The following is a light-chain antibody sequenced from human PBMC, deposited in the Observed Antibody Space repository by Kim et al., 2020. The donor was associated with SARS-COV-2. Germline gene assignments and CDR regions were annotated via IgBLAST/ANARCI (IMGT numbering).Light chain of an antibody. CDR2: RNN. J-gene: IGLJ3*02. CDR3: SASDKSLNIWV. Sequence: RQTATLTCTGNSNNVGYQGAAWLQQHQGHPPKLLSSRNNNRPSGISERLSASRSGNTASLTITGLQPEDEADYYCSASDKSLNIWVFGGGTQLTVL. CDR1: SNNVGYQG. V-gene: IGLV10-54*01.